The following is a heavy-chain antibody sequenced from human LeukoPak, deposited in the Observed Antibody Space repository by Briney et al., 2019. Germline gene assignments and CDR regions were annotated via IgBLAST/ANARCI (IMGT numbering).Heavy chain of an antibody. Sequence: GRSLSLSCAASAFTFSSYEMNWDRQAPGKGLEWVSYISSSGTNIYYADSVKGTFTISTNNATNSLYLQRNSLRAQPTSVYYCASAAELGQYYYDSSGYRFDYWRQGTLVTVSS. D-gene: IGHD3-22*01. V-gene: IGHV3-48*03. CDR1: AFTFSSYE. CDR3: ASAAELGQYYYDSSGYRFDY. J-gene: IGHJ4*02. CDR2: ISSSGTNI.